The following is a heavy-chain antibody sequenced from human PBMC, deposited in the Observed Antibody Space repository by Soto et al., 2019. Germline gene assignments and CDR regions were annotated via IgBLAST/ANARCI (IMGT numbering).Heavy chain of an antibody. D-gene: IGHD6-19*01. Sequence: PGGSLRLSCAASGFTFSSYAMSWVRQAPGKGLEWVSAISGSDGSTYYADSVKGRFTISRDTSKNTLYLQMNSLRVEDTAVYYCAKGPPSYSSGYYWFDPWGQGTLVTVSS. J-gene: IGHJ5*02. CDR1: GFTFSSYA. V-gene: IGHV3-23*01. CDR2: ISGSDGST. CDR3: AKGPPSYSSGYYWFDP.